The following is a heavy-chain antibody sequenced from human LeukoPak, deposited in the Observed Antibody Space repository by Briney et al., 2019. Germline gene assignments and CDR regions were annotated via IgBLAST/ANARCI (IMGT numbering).Heavy chain of an antibody. V-gene: IGHV3-11*01. CDR1: GFTFSDSY. CDR3: ATDRPYITSWYGCSTP. J-gene: IGHJ5*02. CDR2: ISNSGSSI. D-gene: IGHD3-10*01. Sequence: GGSLRLSCAASGFTFSDSYMTWIRQAPGKGLEWVSYISNSGSSIYYADSVKGRFTTSRDNAKSSLYLQMNSLRAEDTAVYYCATDRPYITSWYGCSTPWGQGTLVTVSS.